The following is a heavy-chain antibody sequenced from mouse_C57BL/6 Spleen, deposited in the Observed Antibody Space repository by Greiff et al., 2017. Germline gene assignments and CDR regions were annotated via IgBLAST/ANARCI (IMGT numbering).Heavy chain of an antibody. Sequence: LVKPGASVKISCKASGYAFSSSWMNWVKQRPGKGLEWIGRIYPGDGDTNYNGKFKGKATLTADKSSSTAYMQLSSLTSEDSAVYFCARKPDYGVGFAYWGQGTLVTVSA. V-gene: IGHV1-82*01. D-gene: IGHD2-4*01. CDR2: IYPGDGDT. J-gene: IGHJ3*01. CDR3: ARKPDYGVGFAY. CDR1: GYAFSSSW.